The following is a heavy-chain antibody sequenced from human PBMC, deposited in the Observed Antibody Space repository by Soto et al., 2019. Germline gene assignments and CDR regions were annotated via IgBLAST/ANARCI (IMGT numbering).Heavy chain of an antibody. CDR3: ARDLQSSGWYNWFDP. D-gene: IGHD6-19*01. CDR2: IIPIFGTS. J-gene: IGHJ5*02. V-gene: IGHV1-69*13. CDR1: GGTFSSYA. Sequence: ASVKVSCNASGGTFSSYAISWVRQAPGQGLEWMGGIIPIFGTSNYAQKFQGRVTITADESTSTAYMELSSLRSEDTAVYSCARDLQSSGWYNWFDPWGQGTLVTVSS.